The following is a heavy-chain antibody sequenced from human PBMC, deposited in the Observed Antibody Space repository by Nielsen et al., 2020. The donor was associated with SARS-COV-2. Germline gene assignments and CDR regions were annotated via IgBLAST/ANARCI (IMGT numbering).Heavy chain of an antibody. J-gene: IGHJ6*03. CDR3: ARDLGAYCSSTSCYSNYYYYNMDV. V-gene: IGHV1-18*01. D-gene: IGHD2-2*01. Sequence: WVRQAPGQGLEWMGRISSWNGNTRSAQKFQGRVSMTTDTSTSTAYMELRSLRSDDTAVYYCARDLGAYCSSTSCYSNYYYYNMDVWGKGTTVTVSS. CDR2: ISSWNGNT.